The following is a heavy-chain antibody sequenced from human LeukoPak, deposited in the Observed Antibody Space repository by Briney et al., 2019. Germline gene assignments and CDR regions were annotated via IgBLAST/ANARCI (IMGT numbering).Heavy chain of an antibody. D-gene: IGHD3-3*01. CDR1: GGSISSSNW. V-gene: IGHV4-4*02. J-gene: IGHJ6*02. Sequence: SEPLSLTCAVSGGSISSSNWWSWVRQPPGKGLEWIGEIYHSRSTNYNPSLKSRVTISVDKSKNQFSLKLSSVTAADTAVYYCARAPKGPYYDFWSGYSPDVWGQGTTVTISS. CDR3: ARAPKGPYYDFWSGYSPDV. CDR2: IYHSRST.